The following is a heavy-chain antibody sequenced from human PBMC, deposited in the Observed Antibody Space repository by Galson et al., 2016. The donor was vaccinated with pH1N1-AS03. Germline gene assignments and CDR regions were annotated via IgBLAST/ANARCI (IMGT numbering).Heavy chain of an antibody. J-gene: IGHJ3*02. D-gene: IGHD1-1*01. CDR1: GDSVSSNIDA. Sequence: CAISGDSVSSNIDAWNWIRQSPSGGLEWLGRTYWRSKWYNDYAVSVKSRITINPDTSKNQFSLQLKSVTPDDTDVYYCARGRYSAFDIWGQGTMVTVSS. CDR2: TYWRSKWYN. CDR3: ARGRYSAFDI. V-gene: IGHV6-1*01.